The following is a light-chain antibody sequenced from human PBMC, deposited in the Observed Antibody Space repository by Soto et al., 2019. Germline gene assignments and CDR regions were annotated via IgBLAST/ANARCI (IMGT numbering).Light chain of an antibody. J-gene: IGLJ1*01. Sequence: QSVLTQPRSVSGSPGQSVTISCTGTSSDVGGYNFVSWYQHPPGKAPKLMLYDVTNRPSGVPDRFSGSKSDNTASLTISGLQAEDEADYYCCSYAGSDTYVFGNGTKVTVL. CDR3: CSYAGSDTYV. V-gene: IGLV2-11*01. CDR1: SSDVGGYNF. CDR2: DVT.